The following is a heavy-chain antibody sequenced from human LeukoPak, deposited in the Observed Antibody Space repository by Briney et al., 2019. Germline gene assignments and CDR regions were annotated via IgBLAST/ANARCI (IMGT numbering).Heavy chain of an antibody. J-gene: IGHJ4*02. CDR2: ISGSGGST. CDR3: AKVVVRGGARGTYYFDY. Sequence: PGGSLRLSCAASGFTFSSYAMSWVRQAPGKGLEWVSAISGSGGSTYYADSVKGRFTISRDNSKNTLYLQMNSLRAEDTAVYYCAKVVVRGGARGTYYFDYWGQGTLVTVSS. D-gene: IGHD3-10*01. CDR1: GFTFSSYA. V-gene: IGHV3-23*01.